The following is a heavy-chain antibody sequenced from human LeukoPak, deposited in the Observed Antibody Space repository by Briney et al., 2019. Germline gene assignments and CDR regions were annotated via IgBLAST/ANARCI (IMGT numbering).Heavy chain of an antibody. D-gene: IGHD3-10*01. J-gene: IGHJ5*02. Sequence: PSETLSLTCTVSGGSISSGSYYWSWIRQPAGKGLEWIGRIYTRGSTNYNPSLKSRVTISVDTSKNQFSLKLSSVTAADTAVYYCARDAEWFGELQNWFDPWGQGTLVTVSS. CDR3: ARDAEWFGELQNWFDP. V-gene: IGHV4-61*02. CDR2: IYTRGST. CDR1: GGSISSGSYY.